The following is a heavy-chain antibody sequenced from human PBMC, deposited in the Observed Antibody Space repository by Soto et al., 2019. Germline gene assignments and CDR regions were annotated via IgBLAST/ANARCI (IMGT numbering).Heavy chain of an antibody. CDR3: ARSSIVPRLLMYPFDY. V-gene: IGHV4-39*01. D-gene: IGHD2-8*01. CDR1: GLSLIANDHH. Sequence: SENLHLTYIVSGLSLIANDHHWGWIRQPPGKGLESIGNIYYDGNTYYNPSLKSRVTISLDTSKNQFSLRLNSVTAADTAVYYCARSSIVPRLLMYPFDYWGQG. J-gene: IGHJ4*02. CDR2: IYYDGNT.